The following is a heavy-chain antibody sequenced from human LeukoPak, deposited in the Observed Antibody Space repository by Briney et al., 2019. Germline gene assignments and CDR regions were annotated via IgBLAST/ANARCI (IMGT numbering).Heavy chain of an antibody. D-gene: IGHD3-3*01. V-gene: IGHV4-59*12. CDR3: ARVPHRRLHHGGLFGYYYYMDV. CDR2: IYYSEST. J-gene: IGHJ6*03. CDR1: GGSISNYY. Sequence: SETLSLTCTVSGGSISNYYWIWLRQPPGKGLEGIGYIYYSESTNYNPSLKSRLTISIDTSKNQFSLKLSSVTAADTAVYYCARVPHRRLHHGGLFGYYYYMDVWGKGTTVTISS.